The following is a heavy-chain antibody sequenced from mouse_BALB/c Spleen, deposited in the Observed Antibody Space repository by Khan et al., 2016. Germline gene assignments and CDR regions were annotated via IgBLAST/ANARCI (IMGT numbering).Heavy chain of an antibody. V-gene: IGHV14-4*02. J-gene: IGHJ2*01. D-gene: IGHD1-1*01. Sequence: VQLQQSGAELVRSGASVKLSCTASVFNIKDYYMHWVKQRPEQGLEWIGWIDPANGDTEYAPKFQGKATMTADTSSNAAYLQFSSLTSEDSAVYYCNAIYYGSDVYFDYWGQGTTLTVSS. CDR1: VFNIKDYY. CDR3: NAIYYGSDVYFDY. CDR2: IDPANGDT.